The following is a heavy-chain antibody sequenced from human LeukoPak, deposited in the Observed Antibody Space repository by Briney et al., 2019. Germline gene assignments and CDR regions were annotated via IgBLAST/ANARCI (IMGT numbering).Heavy chain of an antibody. CDR1: EHSFSTYW. D-gene: IGHD4-23*01. J-gene: IGHJ4*02. CDR2: IYPGDSET. V-gene: IGHV5-51*01. CDR3: ARQGYGGNEIFDY. Sequence: GESLKISCKSSEHSFSTYWIGWVRQVPGKGLEWMGIIYPGDSETRYSPSFQGKVTISADKSINTAYLQRSSLKASDSAMYYCARQGYGGNEIFDYWGQGTLVTVSS.